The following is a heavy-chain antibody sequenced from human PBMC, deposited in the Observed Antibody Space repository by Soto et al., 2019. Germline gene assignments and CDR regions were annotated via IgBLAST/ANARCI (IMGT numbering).Heavy chain of an antibody. V-gene: IGHV3-9*01. Sequence: EVQLVESGGGLVQPGRSLRLSCAASGFTFDDYAMHWVRQAPGKGLEWVSGISWNSGSIGYADSVKGRFTISRDNAKNSLYLQMNSLRAEDTALYYCAKTRTEWELLRDGMDVWGQGTTVTVSS. CDR3: AKTRTEWELLRDGMDV. D-gene: IGHD1-26*01. CDR2: ISWNSGSI. J-gene: IGHJ6*02. CDR1: GFTFDDYA.